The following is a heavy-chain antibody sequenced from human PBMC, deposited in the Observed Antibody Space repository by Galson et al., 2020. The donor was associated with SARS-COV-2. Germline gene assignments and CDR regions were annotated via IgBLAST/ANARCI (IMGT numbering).Heavy chain of an antibody. CDR2: IRGGGTT. CDR1: GVSMKTYY. CDR3: ASFYAHYFDS. Sequence: EILSLTCNVSGVSMKTYYWSWIRQPAGKGLEWIGRIRGGGTTNYNPSLMRRVTMSVDTSKNHFSLTLSSVTAADTAVYYCASFYAHYFDSWGQGTPVTVSS. V-gene: IGHV4-4*07. D-gene: IGHD4-17*01. J-gene: IGHJ4*02.